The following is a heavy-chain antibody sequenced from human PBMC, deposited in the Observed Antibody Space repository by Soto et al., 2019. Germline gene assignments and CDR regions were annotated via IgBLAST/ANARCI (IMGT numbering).Heavy chain of an antibody. V-gene: IGHV3-48*02. J-gene: IGHJ2*01. Sequence: EVQLVESGGGLVQPGGSLRLSCAASGFTFSSYSMNWVRQAPGKGLEWVSYISSSSSTIYYADSVKGRFTISRDNAKNSLYLQMNSLRDEDTAVYYCARDRPYGDDYKGWLWYFDLWGRGTLVTVSS. D-gene: IGHD4-17*01. CDR2: ISSSSSTI. CDR1: GFTFSSYS. CDR3: ARDRPYGDDYKGWLWYFDL.